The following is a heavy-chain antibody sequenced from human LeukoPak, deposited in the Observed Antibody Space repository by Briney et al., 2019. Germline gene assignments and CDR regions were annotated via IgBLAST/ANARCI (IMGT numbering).Heavy chain of an antibody. CDR2: INDSGRI. J-gene: IGHJ6*03. Sequence: SETLSLTCAVSGGSFSNYYWSWIRQTPGKGMEWIGEINDSGRINYNPSLMSRVTVSVDTSKNQFSLRLTSVTATDTAVYYYARRWNYGRNYYIDVWGKGATVSASS. D-gene: IGHD1-7*01. V-gene: IGHV4-34*01. CDR1: GGSFSNYY. CDR3: ARRWNYGRNYYIDV.